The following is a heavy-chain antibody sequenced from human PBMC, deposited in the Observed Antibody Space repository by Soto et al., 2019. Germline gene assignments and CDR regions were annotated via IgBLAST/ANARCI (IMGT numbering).Heavy chain of an antibody. CDR1: GGSISIYY. J-gene: IGHJ5*02. CDR2: IYYIGST. D-gene: IGHD6-13*01. V-gene: IGHV4-59*01. Sequence: SETQSLTYAVSGGSISIYYWSWIRQPPGKELEWIGYIYYIGSTNYNPSLKSRVTISVDSSKNQFSLKLSSVTAADTAVYCCARERIAAAGTSWFDPWGQGTLVTV. CDR3: ARERIAAAGTSWFDP.